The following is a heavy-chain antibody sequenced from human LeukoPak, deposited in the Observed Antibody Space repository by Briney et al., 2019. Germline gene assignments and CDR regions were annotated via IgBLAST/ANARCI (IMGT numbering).Heavy chain of an antibody. CDR3: AHLVWEYVGGLDV. CDR1: GFNFRSFG. J-gene: IGHJ6*02. V-gene: IGHV3-23*05. CDR2: IYTNGRT. D-gene: IGHD3/OR15-3a*01. Sequence: PGGSLRLSCAASGFNFRSFGMNWVRQAPGKGLEWVSGIYTNGRTRYADAAEGRFTISRDNSKNTLYLQMHSLGVEDTAVYYCAHLVWEYVGGLDVWGQGTTVTVSS.